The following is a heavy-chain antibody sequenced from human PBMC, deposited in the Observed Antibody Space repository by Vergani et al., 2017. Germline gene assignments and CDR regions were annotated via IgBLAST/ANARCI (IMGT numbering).Heavy chain of an antibody. CDR1: GFTFSSHG. Sequence: QVQLVESGGGVVQPGGSLRLSCAASGFTFSSHGMHWVRQAPGKGLEWVAFIRYDGSNKYYADSVKGRFTISRDNSKNTLYLQMNSLRAEDTAVYYCAKAGIAVADTFDYWGQGTLVTVSS. CDR2: IRYDGSNK. V-gene: IGHV3-30*02. J-gene: IGHJ4*02. D-gene: IGHD6-19*01. CDR3: AKAGIAVADTFDY.